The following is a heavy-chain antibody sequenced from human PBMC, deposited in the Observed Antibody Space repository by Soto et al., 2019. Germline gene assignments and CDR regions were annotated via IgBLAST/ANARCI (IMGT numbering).Heavy chain of an antibody. CDR1: GFTFSSYA. V-gene: IGHV3-30-3*01. CDR3: ATDEARWQICLGS. J-gene: IGHJ5*02. CDR2: ISYDGSNK. Sequence: QVQLVESGGGVVQPGRSLRLSCAASGFTFSSYAMHWVRQAPGKGLEWVAVISYDGSNKYYADSVKGRFTISRDNSKNPLYLQMNSLTIEDTAVYYCATDEARWQICLGSWGRGTLVTVSS. D-gene: IGHD2-15*01.